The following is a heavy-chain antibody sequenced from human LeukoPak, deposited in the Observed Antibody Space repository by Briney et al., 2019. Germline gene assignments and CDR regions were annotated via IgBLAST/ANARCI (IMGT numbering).Heavy chain of an antibody. D-gene: IGHD2-21*02. CDR1: GYTFTSYG. V-gene: IGHV1-18*01. J-gene: IGHJ3*02. CDR3: ARALFEAGVGWGLAFDI. CDR2: ISAYNGNT. Sequence: ASVKVSCKASGYTFTSYGISWVRQAPGQGLEWMGWISAYNGNTNYAQKLQGRVTMTTDTSTSTAYMELRSLRSDDTAVYYCARALFEAGVGWGLAFDIWGQGTMVTVSS.